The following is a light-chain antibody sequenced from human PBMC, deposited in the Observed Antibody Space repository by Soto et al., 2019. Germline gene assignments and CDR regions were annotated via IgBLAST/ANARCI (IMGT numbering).Light chain of an antibody. CDR2: DVS. CDR3: CSYAGSDGPHVV. V-gene: IGLV2-11*01. J-gene: IGLJ2*01. Sequence: QSALTQPRSASGSPGQSVTISCTGTSSDVGGYNYVSWYQQHPGKAPKLMIYDVSKRPSGVPDRFSGSKSGNTASLTTSGLHAEEDDDYYCCSYAGSDGPHVVFGGGTKLTVL. CDR1: SSDVGGYNY.